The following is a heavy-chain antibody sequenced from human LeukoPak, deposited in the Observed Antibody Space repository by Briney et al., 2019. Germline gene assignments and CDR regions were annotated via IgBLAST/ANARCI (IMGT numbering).Heavy chain of an antibody. Sequence: PSETLSLTCTVSGGSISSSSYYWGWIRQPPGKGLEWIGSIYYSGSTYYNPSLKSRVTMSVDTSENQFSLRLSSVAAEDTAVYYCASLKEMTTIDYWGQGTRVTVSS. CDR1: GGSISSSSYY. D-gene: IGHD5-24*01. CDR3: ASLKEMTTIDY. J-gene: IGHJ4*02. CDR2: IYYSGST. V-gene: IGHV4-39*01.